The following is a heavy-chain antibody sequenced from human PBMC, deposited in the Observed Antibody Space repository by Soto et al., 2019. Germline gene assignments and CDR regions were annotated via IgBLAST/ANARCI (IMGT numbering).Heavy chain of an antibody. J-gene: IGHJ4*02. V-gene: IGHV3-72*01. CDR1: GFSFSDHY. Sequence: GGSLRLSCAASGFSFSDHYMDWVRQAPGKGLEWVGRTRDKATNFLAEYAASVQGRFSISRDDSKSTAYLQMNSLNIEDTAVYYCTRLGYSSGWRNDWGQGALVTVSS. CDR2: TRDKATNFLA. D-gene: IGHD6-19*01. CDR3: TRLGYSSGWRND.